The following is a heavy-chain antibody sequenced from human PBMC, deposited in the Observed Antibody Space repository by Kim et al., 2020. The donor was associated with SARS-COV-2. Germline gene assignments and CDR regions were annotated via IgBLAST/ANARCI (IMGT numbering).Heavy chain of an antibody. Sequence: GESLKISCKGSGYSFTSYWISWVRQMPGKGLEWMGRIDPSDSYTNYSPSFQGHVTISADKSISTAYLQWSSLKASDTAMYYCARHFRAYYGSGGDAFDIWGQGTMVTVSS. CDR1: GYSFTSYW. CDR3: ARHFRAYYGSGGDAFDI. CDR2: IDPSDSYT. D-gene: IGHD3-10*01. V-gene: IGHV5-10-1*01. J-gene: IGHJ3*02.